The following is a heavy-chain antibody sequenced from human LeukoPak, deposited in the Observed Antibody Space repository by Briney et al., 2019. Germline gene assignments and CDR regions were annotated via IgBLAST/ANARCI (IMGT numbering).Heavy chain of an antibody. V-gene: IGHV3-23*01. CDR2: ISGSGGST. CDR1: GFTFSSYG. D-gene: IGHD3-16*01. CDR3: AKDATFGGVMAMYYFDY. Sequence: GGSLRLSCAASGFTFSSYGMSWVRQAPGKGLEWVSGISGSGGSTNYADSVKGRSTISRDNSKNTLYLQMNSLRAEDTAVYYCAKDATFGGVMAMYYFDYWGQGTLVTVSS. J-gene: IGHJ4*02.